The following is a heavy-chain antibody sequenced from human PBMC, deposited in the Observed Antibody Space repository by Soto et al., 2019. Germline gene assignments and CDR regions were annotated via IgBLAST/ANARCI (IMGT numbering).Heavy chain of an antibody. CDR2: FEPEAGET. J-gene: IGHJ4*02. D-gene: IGHD6-13*01. CDR1: GTTLTELS. Sequence: QVQLMQSGAEVRKPGASVKVSCKVSGTTLTELSMHWVRQAPGKGPEWMGGFEPEAGETIYAQKFQGRVTMTEDTSTDTAYMELSSLRSEDTAVYYCATGLYSRTWYPPFDYWGQGTLVTVSS. V-gene: IGHV1-24*01. CDR3: ATGLYSRTWYPPFDY.